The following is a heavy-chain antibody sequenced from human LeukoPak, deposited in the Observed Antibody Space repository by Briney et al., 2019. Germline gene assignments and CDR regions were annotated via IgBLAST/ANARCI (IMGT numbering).Heavy chain of an antibody. D-gene: IGHD4-17*01. Sequence: KASETLSLTCTVSGGSISSSSYYWGWIRQPPGKGLEWIGSIYYSGSTYYNPSLKSRVTISVDTSRNQFSLKLSSVTAADTAVYYCARYGDSSDGNWFDPWGQGTLVTVSS. J-gene: IGHJ5*02. V-gene: IGHV4-39*01. CDR2: IYYSGST. CDR1: GGSISSSSYY. CDR3: ARYGDSSDGNWFDP.